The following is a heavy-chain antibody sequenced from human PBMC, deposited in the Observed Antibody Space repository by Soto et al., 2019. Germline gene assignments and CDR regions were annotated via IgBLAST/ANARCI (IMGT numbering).Heavy chain of an antibody. CDR1: GGSIGSNSYY. CDR3: AKRFALLNWFDP. V-gene: IGHV4-39*01. Sequence: QLQLQESGPGLAKPSETLSLTCTVSGGSIGSNSYYWGWIRQPPGKGLEWIGTIYYSGSTYYNPSLHSRVTMSVDTSKNQFSLCLTSVTAADTAVYCCAKRFALLNWFDPWGQGSLVTVSS. D-gene: IGHD3-16*01. CDR2: IYYSGST. J-gene: IGHJ5*02.